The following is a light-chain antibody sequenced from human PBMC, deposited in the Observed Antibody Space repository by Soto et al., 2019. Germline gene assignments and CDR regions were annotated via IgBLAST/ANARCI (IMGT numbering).Light chain of an antibody. CDR3: QQYNNWPPLYT. CDR1: QSVNSN. Sequence: EILMTQSPATLSLSPGERATLSCRASQSVNSNLAWYQQRPGQAPRLLIYGVSSRATGIPARFSGSGSGTDFTLTISSLQSEDFAVYYCQQYNNWPPLYTFGQGTKLEIK. J-gene: IGKJ2*01. V-gene: IGKV3-15*01. CDR2: GVS.